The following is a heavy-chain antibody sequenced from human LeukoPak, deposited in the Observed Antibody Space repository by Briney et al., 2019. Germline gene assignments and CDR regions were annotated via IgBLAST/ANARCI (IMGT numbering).Heavy chain of an antibody. Sequence: GGSLRLSCEASGFTFSSYAMHWVRQAPGKGLEWVAVVSYDGGDQYYAESVKGRCTISRDKSKNTLYLQMSGLRAEDTAVYFCGRDSGGSGTYSSPYGMDVWGQGTTVTVSS. CDR2: VSYDGGDQ. D-gene: IGHD3-10*01. J-gene: IGHJ6*02. CDR3: GRDSGGSGTYSSPYGMDV. CDR1: GFTFSSYA. V-gene: IGHV3-30-3*01.